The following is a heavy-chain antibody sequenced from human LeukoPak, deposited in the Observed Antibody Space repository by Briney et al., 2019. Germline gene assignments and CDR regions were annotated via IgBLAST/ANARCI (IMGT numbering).Heavy chain of an antibody. J-gene: IGHJ4*02. CDR1: GYSISSGYY. D-gene: IGHD2-15*01. CDR2: IYHSGST. V-gene: IGHV4-38-2*02. Sequence: SETLSLTCTVSGYSISSGYYWGWIRQPPGKGLEWIGSIYHSGSTYYNPSLKSRVTISVDTSKNQFSLKLSSVTAADTAVYYCAGYCSGGSCLWESFDYWGQGTLVTVSS. CDR3: AGYCSGGSCLWESFDY.